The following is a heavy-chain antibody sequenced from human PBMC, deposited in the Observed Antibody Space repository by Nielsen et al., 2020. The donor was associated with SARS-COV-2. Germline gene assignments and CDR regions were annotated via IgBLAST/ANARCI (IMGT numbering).Heavy chain of an antibody. Sequence: ETLSLTCTVSGGSISSSSYYWGWVRQAPGRGLEWVSSISSSGATTDYADSVKGRFTISRDTSMSTLYLQMDSLTADDAAMYHCVKEHDSPSGYWGPGTLVTVSS. CDR1: GGSISSSSYY. D-gene: IGHD3-22*01. CDR3: VKEHDSPSGY. V-gene: IGHV3-23*01. CDR2: ISSSGATT. J-gene: IGHJ4*02.